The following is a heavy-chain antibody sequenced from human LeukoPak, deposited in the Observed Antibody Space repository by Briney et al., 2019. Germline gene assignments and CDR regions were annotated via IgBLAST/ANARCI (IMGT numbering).Heavy chain of an antibody. Sequence: GGSLRLSCAASGFTFSSYGMHWVRQAPGKGLEWVSGISGSGTNTYYADSVKGRFTISRDNSKNTLYLQMNSLRAEDTAVYDCAKGSIAAAGTIDYWGQGTLVTVSS. CDR1: GFTFSSYG. V-gene: IGHV3-23*01. CDR2: ISGSGTNT. J-gene: IGHJ4*02. D-gene: IGHD6-13*01. CDR3: AKGSIAAAGTIDY.